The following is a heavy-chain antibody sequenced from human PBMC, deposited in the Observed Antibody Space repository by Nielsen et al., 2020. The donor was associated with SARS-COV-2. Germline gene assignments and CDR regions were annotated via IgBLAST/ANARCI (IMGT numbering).Heavy chain of an antibody. D-gene: IGHD3-10*01. V-gene: IGHV4-59*13. Sequence: SETLSLTCTVSGASFSNFYWAWIRQSPGKGLECLGYVFYSGTTNYNPSLKSRVTISIDTSKNQFSLQLSSVTAADSAVYYCAREALKELLWFGESSSYYGMDVWGQGTTVTVSS. CDR1: GASFSNFY. CDR2: VFYSGTT. J-gene: IGHJ6*02. CDR3: AREALKELLWFGESSSYYGMDV.